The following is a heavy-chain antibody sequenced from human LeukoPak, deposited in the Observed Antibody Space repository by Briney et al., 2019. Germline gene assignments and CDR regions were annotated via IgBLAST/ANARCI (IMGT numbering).Heavy chain of an antibody. CDR1: GFTFSSSG. D-gene: IGHD4-11*01. CDR3: AKDYGYYSSYYYGMDV. CDR2: VSYDGRNK. Sequence: GGALRLSCAASGFTFSSSGMHWVRQAPGKGLGWGAVVSYDGRNKYYADSVKGRFTISRDNSKNTLYMQMNSLRAEDTAVYYCAKDYGYYSSYYYGMDVWGQGTTVTVSS. J-gene: IGHJ6*02. V-gene: IGHV3-30*18.